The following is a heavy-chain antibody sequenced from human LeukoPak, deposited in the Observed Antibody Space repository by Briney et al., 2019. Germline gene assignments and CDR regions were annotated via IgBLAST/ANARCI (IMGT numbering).Heavy chain of an antibody. CDR2: INHSGST. J-gene: IGHJ4*02. V-gene: IGHV4-34*01. Sequence: SETLSLTCAVYGGSFSGYYWSWIRQPPGKGLDWIGEINHSGSTNYNPSLKSRVTISVDTSKNQFSLKLSSVTAADTAVYYCARAKKGVDGSGSYLPDYWGQGTLVTVSS. D-gene: IGHD3-10*01. CDR1: GGSFSGYY. CDR3: ARAKKGVDGSGSYLPDY.